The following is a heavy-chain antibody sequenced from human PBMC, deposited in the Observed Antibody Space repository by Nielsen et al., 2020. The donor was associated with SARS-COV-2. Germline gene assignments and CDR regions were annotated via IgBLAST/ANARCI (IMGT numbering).Heavy chain of an antibody. J-gene: IGHJ4*02. Sequence: GESLKISCAASGFTFSSYWMSWVRQAPGKGLEWVATIKPDGGDRFYVDSVKGRFTISRDNTKNSLSLQMNSLRADDTAVYYCAVGPLEYWGQGTVVTVSS. CDR3: AVGPLEY. CDR2: IKPDGGDR. D-gene: IGHD3-10*01. V-gene: IGHV3-7*01. CDR1: GFTFSSYW.